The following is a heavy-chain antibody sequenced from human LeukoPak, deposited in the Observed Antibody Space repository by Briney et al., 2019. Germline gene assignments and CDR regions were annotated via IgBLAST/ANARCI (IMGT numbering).Heavy chain of an antibody. D-gene: IGHD3-22*01. J-gene: IGHJ6*03. CDR1: GYTFTSYY. V-gene: IGHV1-46*01. CDR2: INPSGGST. Sequence: ASVKVSCKASGYTFTSYYMHWVRQAPGQGLEWMGIINPSGGSTSYAQKFQGRVTITADKSTSTAYMELSSLRSEDTAVYYCAREWAYYYDSSGYQPPYYMDVWGKGTTVTISS. CDR3: AREWAYYYDSSGYQPPYYMDV.